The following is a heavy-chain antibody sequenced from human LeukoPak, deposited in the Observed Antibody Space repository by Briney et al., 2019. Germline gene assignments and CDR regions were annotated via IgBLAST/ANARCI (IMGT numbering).Heavy chain of an antibody. Sequence: PGGSLRLSCAASGFTFRNYWMSWVRQAPGKGLEWVASIKEEGSEKYYADSVKGRFTISRDSAQNSVYLQMNTLRAEDTAVYYCARGRRELDYWGQGTLVTVSS. CDR1: GFTFRNYW. CDR2: IKEEGSEK. J-gene: IGHJ4*02. CDR3: ARGRRELDY. V-gene: IGHV3-7*03.